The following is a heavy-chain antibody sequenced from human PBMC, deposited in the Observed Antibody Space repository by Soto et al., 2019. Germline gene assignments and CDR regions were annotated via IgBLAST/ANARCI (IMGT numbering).Heavy chain of an antibody. V-gene: IGHV1-2*02. CDR3: ARETTPYFYGSGSYYGMDV. CDR1: GYTFTGYY. D-gene: IGHD3-10*01. J-gene: IGHJ6*02. Sequence: ASVKVSCKASGYTFTGYYMHWVRQAPGQGLEWMGWINPNSGGTNYAQKIQGRVTMTRDTSISTAYMELSRLRSDDTAVYYCARETTPYFYGSGSYYGMDVWGQGTTVTVSS. CDR2: INPNSGGT.